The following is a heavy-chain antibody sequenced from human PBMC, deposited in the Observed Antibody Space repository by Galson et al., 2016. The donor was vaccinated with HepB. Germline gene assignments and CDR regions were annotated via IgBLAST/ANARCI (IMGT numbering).Heavy chain of an antibody. J-gene: IGHJ3*01. CDR3: ASSRGAYCSGSTCYPYAFDF. Sequence: QSGAEVKKPGESLKISCKASGYTFTNYWIGWVRQMPGKGLEWMGIIYPGDSDTRYSPSFQGPVTISADKSLNTAYLLWSSLKAADTAMYYCASSRGAYCSGSTCYPYAFDFWGQGTTVTVSS. V-gene: IGHV5-51*01. D-gene: IGHD2-15*01. CDR2: IYPGDSDT. CDR1: GYTFTNYW.